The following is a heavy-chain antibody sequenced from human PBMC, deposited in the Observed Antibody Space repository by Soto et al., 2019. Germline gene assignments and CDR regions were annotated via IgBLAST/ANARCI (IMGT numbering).Heavy chain of an antibody. CDR2: ISYDGSNK. V-gene: IGHV3-30*18. CDR1: GFTFSSYG. J-gene: IGHJ4*02. Sequence: QVQLVESGGGVVQPGRSLRLSCAASGFTFSSYGMHWVRQAPGKGLEWVAVISYDGSNKYNADSVKGRFTISRDNSKNTLYLQMNSLRAEDTAVYYCAKESGSYFAYWGQGTLVTVSS. CDR3: AKESGSYFAY. D-gene: IGHD1-26*01.